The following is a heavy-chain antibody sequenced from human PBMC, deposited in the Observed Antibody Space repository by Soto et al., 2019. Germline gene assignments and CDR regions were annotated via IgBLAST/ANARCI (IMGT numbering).Heavy chain of an antibody. V-gene: IGHV3-33*05. CDR1: GFTFRSYV. J-gene: IGHJ4*02. CDR2: TSYDGSNN. Sequence: QVQLVESGGGVVQPGTSLRLSCVGSGFTFRSYVIHWVRHAPGKGLEWVALTSYDGSNNFYGDSVKCRFTISRHNSMNTAELQMDSLTFEDTALYYCARWGTTGALDVWGQGTLVSVSS. D-gene: IGHD3-16*01. CDR3: ARWGTTGALDV.